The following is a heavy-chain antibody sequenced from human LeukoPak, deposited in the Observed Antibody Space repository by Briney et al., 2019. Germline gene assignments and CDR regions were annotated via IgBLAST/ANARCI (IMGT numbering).Heavy chain of an antibody. CDR3: ARDIVPTYYDFWSGYYTHQPFDP. J-gene: IGHJ5*02. CDR2: IIPIFCTA. D-gene: IGHD3-3*01. CDR1: GGTFSSYA. Sequence: SVKVSCKASGGTFSSYAISWVRQAPGQGREWMGGIIPIFCTANYAQKFQGRVPITTDESTSTAYMELSSLRSEDTAVYYCARDIVPTYYDFWSGYYTHQPFDPWGQGTLVTVSS. V-gene: IGHV1-69*05.